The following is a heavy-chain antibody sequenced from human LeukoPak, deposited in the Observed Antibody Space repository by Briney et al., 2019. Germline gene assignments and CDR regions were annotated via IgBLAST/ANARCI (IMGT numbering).Heavy chain of an antibody. V-gene: IGHV4-59*01. CDR3: ARDRGSYYGMDV. Sequence: SETLSLTCTVSVGSISSYYWSWIRQPPGKGLEWIGYIYYSGSTNYNPSLKSRVTISVDTSKNQFSLKLSSVTAADTAVYYCARDRGSYYGMDVWGQGTTVTVSS. CDR2: IYYSGST. J-gene: IGHJ6*02. CDR1: VGSISSYY. D-gene: IGHD3-10*01.